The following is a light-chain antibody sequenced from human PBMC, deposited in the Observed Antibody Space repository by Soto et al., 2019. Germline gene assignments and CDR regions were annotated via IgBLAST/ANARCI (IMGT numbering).Light chain of an antibody. J-gene: IGKJ5*01. CDR1: QGISGA. CDR3: QQFHTYPVT. V-gene: IGKV1-13*02. Sequence: SLTSPARQGISGALAWYQQKPGRAPTLLMXDASSLESGVPSRFSGSESGTDFTLTISSLQAEDFATYYCQQFHTYPVTFGQGTRLEIK. CDR2: DAS.